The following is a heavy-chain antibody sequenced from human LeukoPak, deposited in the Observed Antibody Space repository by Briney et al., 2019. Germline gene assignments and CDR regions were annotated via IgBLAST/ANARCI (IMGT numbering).Heavy chain of an antibody. D-gene: IGHD6-13*01. CDR3: ARDFYSSSWGYGMDV. Sequence: ASVKVSCKASGGTFSSYAISWVRQAPGQGLEWMGWISAYNGNTNYAQKLQGRVTMTTDTSTSTAYMELRSLRSDDTAVYYCARDFYSSSWGYGMDVWGQGTTVTVSS. CDR2: ISAYNGNT. V-gene: IGHV1-18*01. CDR1: GGTFSSYA. J-gene: IGHJ6*02.